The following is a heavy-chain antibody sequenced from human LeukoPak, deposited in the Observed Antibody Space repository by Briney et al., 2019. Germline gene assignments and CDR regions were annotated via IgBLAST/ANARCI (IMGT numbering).Heavy chain of an antibody. J-gene: IGHJ3*02. Sequence: ASVKVSCKVSGYTLTELSMHWVRQAPGKGLEWMGGFDPEDGETIYAQKFLGRVTMTEDTSTDTAYMELSSLRSEDTAVYYCATDRFYGGNAQGKYFDIWGQGTMVTVSS. D-gene: IGHD4-23*01. CDR2: FDPEDGET. CDR1: GYTLTELS. V-gene: IGHV1-24*01. CDR3: ATDRFYGGNAQGKYFDI.